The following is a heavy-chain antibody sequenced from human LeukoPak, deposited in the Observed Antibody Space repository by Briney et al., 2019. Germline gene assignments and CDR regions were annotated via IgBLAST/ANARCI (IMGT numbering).Heavy chain of an antibody. J-gene: IGHJ6*04. V-gene: IGHV3-64*02. Sequence: GGSLRLSCAASGFTFTNDAMHWVRQARGKGLEYVSAISYNGGSTYYADSVKGRFTISRDNSKNTLYLQMGSLTAEDMGVYYCARRFAAQLAFVDVWGKGTTVTISS. D-gene: IGHD3-3*02. CDR2: ISYNGGST. CDR1: GFTFTNDA. CDR3: ARRFAAQLAFVDV.